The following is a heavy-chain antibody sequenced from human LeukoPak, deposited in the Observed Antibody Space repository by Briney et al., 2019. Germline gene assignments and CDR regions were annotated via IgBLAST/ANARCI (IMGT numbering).Heavy chain of an antibody. CDR1: GFTFSTYA. V-gene: IGHV3-23*01. CDR2: ITSGGST. J-gene: IGHJ3*02. D-gene: IGHD3-16*02. CDR3: AKKLFLSADAFDI. Sequence: GGSLRLSCAASGFTFSTYAMTWVRQAPGKGLEWISTITSGGSTYYADSVKGRFTITRDNSKNTLSLQMNSLRAEDTAVYYCAKKLFLSADAFDIWGQGTMVTVSS.